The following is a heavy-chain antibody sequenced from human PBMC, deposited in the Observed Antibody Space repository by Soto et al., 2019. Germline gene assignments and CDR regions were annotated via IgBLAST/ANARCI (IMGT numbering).Heavy chain of an antibody. CDR2: IWYDGSNK. D-gene: IGHD6-19*01. J-gene: IGHJ4*02. CDR1: GFTFSSYG. V-gene: IGHV3-33*01. CDR3: ARDQQWLVRFHFDF. Sequence: QVQLVESGGGVVQPGNSLRLSCAASGFTFSSYGMHWVRQAPGKGLEWVAVIWYDGSNKYYADSVKGRFTISRDNSKNTLYLQMNSLRAEDTAVYYCARDQQWLVRFHFDFWGQGTLVTVSS.